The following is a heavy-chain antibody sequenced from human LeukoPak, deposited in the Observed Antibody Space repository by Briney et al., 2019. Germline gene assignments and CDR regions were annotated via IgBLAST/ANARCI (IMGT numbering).Heavy chain of an antibody. CDR3: ARGLSIAAAGPAA. D-gene: IGHD6-13*01. Sequence: KPSQTLSLTCTVSGGSISSGDYYWSWIRQPPGKGLEWIGYIYYSGSTNYNPSLKSRVTISVDTSKNQFSLKLTSVTAADTAVYYCARGLSIAAAGPAAWGQGTLVTVSS. CDR1: GGSISSGDYY. V-gene: IGHV4-61*08. CDR2: IYYSGST. J-gene: IGHJ5*02.